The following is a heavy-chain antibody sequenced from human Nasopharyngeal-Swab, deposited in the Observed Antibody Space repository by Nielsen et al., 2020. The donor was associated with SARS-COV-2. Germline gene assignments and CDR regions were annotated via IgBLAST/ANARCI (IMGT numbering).Heavy chain of an antibody. D-gene: IGHD3-9*01. J-gene: IGHJ4*02. Sequence: GESLKISCAASGFTFTDYVMNWVRQAPGKGLELVSSISTTSDYIYYADSVKGRFTISRDNARNSLHLQMHSLRAEDTAVYYCVRDGYFDWSFGYWGQGTLVTVSS. CDR1: GFTFTDYV. CDR2: ISTTSDYI. CDR3: VRDGYFDWSFGY. V-gene: IGHV3-21*01.